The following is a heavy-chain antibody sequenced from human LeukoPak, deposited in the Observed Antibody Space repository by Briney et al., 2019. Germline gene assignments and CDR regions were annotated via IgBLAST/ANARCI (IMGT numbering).Heavy chain of an antibody. Sequence: PGGSLRLSCAASGFTFSTYTMKWVRQAPRKGLEGVSSITSTSTYIYYADSVKGRFTISRDNAKNSLFLQMNSLRAEDTAVYYCAKGYYYESRFYFDYWGQGNLVTVSS. CDR1: GFTFSTYT. CDR3: AKGYYYESRFYFDY. V-gene: IGHV3-21*01. CDR2: ITSTSTYI. D-gene: IGHD3-22*01. J-gene: IGHJ4*02.